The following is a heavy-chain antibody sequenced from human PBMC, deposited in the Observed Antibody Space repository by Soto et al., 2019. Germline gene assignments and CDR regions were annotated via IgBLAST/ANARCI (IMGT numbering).Heavy chain of an antibody. J-gene: IGHJ6*02. CDR2: IDWDDDK. V-gene: IGHV2-70*04. CDR1: GFSLSTSGMR. D-gene: IGHD3-22*01. CDR3: ARSYDSSGYYFGRDYYYYGMDV. Sequence: SGPTLVNPTQTLTLTCTFSGFSLSTSGMRVSWIRQPLGKALEWLARIDWDDDKFYSTSLKTRLTISKDTSKNQVVLTMTNMDPVDTATYYCARSYDSSGYYFGRDYYYYGMDVWGQGTTVTVSS.